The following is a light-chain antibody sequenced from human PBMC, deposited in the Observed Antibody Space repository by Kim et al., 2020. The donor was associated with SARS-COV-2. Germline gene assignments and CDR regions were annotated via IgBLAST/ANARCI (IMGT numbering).Light chain of an antibody. V-gene: IGKV3-11*01. CDR2: GAS. J-gene: IGKJ4*01. CDR1: QSDSSS. Sequence: LTAEEGATHCRRTSQSDSSSFAWYQQRPGQTPRLLIYGASNRATGIPARFTGSGSGTDFTLTISSLEPEDSAVYYCQQRSRWPLTFGGGTKVDIK. CDR3: QQRSRWPLT.